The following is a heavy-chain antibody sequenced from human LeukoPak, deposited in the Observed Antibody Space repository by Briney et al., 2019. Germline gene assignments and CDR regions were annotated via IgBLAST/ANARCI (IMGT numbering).Heavy chain of an antibody. CDR1: GGSISSYY. Sequence: PSETLSLTCTVSGGSISSYYWSWIRQPPGKGLEWIGYIYCSGSTNYNPSLKSRVTISVDTSKNQFSLKLSSVTAADTAVYYCARVARYSYGHMIFDYWGQGTLVTVSS. V-gene: IGHV4-59*01. CDR3: ARVARYSYGHMIFDY. D-gene: IGHD5-18*01. CDR2: IYCSGST. J-gene: IGHJ4*02.